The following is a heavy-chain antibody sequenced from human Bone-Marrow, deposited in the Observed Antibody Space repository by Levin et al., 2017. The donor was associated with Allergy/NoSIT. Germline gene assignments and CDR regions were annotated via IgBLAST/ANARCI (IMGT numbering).Heavy chain of an antibody. CDR3: AREDCGGGSRYLARSDGYNYYLYYGMDV. D-gene: IGHD2-21*01. V-gene: IGHV1-18*01. CDR1: GYTFAKYG. J-gene: IGHJ6*02. Sequence: GESLKISCKTSGYTFAKYGISWVRQAPGEGLEWMGWISPKNGNTNYAQKFWGRVTLTIDTSTRTAYMEGRGLRADATAVYYWAREDCGGGSRYLARSDGYNYYLYYGMDVWGQGTPVTVSS. CDR2: ISPKNGNT.